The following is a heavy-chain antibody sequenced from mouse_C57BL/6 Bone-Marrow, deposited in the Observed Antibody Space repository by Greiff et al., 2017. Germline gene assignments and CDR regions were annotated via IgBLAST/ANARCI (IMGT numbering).Heavy chain of an antibody. CDR1: GFTFSDYY. Sequence: EVKLVESGGGLVQPGGSLKLSCAASGFTFSDYYMYWVRQTPEKRLEWVAYISNGGGSTYYPDTVKGRFTISRDNATNTLYLQMSRLKSEDTAMYYCARQEDFAWFAYWGQETLVTVSA. CDR3: ARQEDFAWFAY. J-gene: IGHJ3*01. V-gene: IGHV5-12*01. CDR2: ISNGGGST.